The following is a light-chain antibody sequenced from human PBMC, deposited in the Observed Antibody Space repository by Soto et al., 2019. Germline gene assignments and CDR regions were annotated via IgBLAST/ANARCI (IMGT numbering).Light chain of an antibody. J-gene: IGKJ3*01. CDR2: GAS. V-gene: IGKV3-15*01. Sequence: EIVMTQSPATLSVSPGERATLSCRASQSVSRNLAWYQQKPGQAPRLLIYGASTRATGIPARFSGSGSGTEFNLTISSLQSEDFAVYYCQQYNNWPPFTFGPGTKVDIK. CDR1: QSVSRN. CDR3: QQYNNWPPFT.